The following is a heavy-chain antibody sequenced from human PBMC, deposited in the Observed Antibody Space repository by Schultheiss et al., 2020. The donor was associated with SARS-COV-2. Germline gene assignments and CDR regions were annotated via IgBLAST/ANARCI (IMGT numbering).Heavy chain of an antibody. CDR1: GFTFSSYA. D-gene: IGHD5-24*01. CDR2: ISGSGGST. V-gene: IGHV3-23*01. CDR3: AKDMEMATIGVGYSFDY. J-gene: IGHJ4*02. Sequence: GESLKISCAASGFTFSSYAMSWVRQAPGKGLEWVSAISGSGGSTYYADSVKGRFTISRDNSKNTLYLQMNSLRAEDTAVYYCAKDMEMATIGVGYSFDYWGQGTLVTVSS.